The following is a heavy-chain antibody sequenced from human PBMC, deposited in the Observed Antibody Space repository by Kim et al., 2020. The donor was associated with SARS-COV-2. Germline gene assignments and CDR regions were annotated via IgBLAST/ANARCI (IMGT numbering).Heavy chain of an antibody. CDR2: IFYSGAT. D-gene: IGHD1-26*01. V-gene: IGHV4-39*07. Sequence: SETLSLTCTVSGGSISNTNYFWGWIRQPPGKGLEWIGNIFYSGATYYNPSLKSRVTLSVDTSKNQFSLKLTSVTAADTAVYYCAREDITGRHFDYWGQGTLVTVSS. J-gene: IGHJ4*02. CDR1: GGSISNTNYF. CDR3: AREDITGRHFDY.